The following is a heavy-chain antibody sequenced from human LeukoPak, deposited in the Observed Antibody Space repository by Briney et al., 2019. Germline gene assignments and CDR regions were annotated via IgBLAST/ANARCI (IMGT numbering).Heavy chain of an antibody. CDR2: ISGSGGST. D-gene: IGHD2-2*01. CDR3: ARYCSSTSCAAVDTAMVFDY. V-gene: IGHV3-23*01. J-gene: IGHJ4*02. CDR1: GFTFSSYA. Sequence: GGSLRLSCAASGFTFSSYAMSWVRQAPGKGLEWVSAISGSGGSTYYADSVKGRFTISRDNSKNTLYLQMNSLRAEDTAVYYCARYCSSTSCAAVDTAMVFDYWGQGTLVTVSS.